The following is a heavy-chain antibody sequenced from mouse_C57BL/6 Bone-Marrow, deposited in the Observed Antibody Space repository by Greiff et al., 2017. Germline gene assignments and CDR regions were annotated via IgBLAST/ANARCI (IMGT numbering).Heavy chain of an antibody. CDR2: ISSGGSYT. J-gene: IGHJ2*01. CDR1: GFTFSSYG. V-gene: IGHV5-6*01. Sequence: EVHLVESGGDLVKPGGSLKLSCAASGFTFSSYGMSWVRQTPDKRLEWVATISSGGSYTYYPDSVKGRFTISRDNAKNTLYLQMSSLKSEDTAMYYCARPTVVALDYWGQGTTLTVSS. D-gene: IGHD1-1*01. CDR3: ARPTVVALDY.